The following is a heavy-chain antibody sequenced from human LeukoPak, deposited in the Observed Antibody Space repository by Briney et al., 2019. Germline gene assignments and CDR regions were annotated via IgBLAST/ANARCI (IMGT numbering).Heavy chain of an antibody. V-gene: IGHV1-46*01. CDR1: GYTFTSNY. J-gene: IGHJ4*02. Sequence: GASVKVSCKAFGYTFTSNYMHWVRQAPGPGPEWMGVISPSGGSTTYAQKFHGRVTLTRDMSTSTNYLELSSLRSEDTAVYYCARNSHAGSYNYFDYWGQGTLVTVSS. CDR2: ISPSGGST. D-gene: IGHD1-26*01. CDR3: ARNSHAGSYNYFDY.